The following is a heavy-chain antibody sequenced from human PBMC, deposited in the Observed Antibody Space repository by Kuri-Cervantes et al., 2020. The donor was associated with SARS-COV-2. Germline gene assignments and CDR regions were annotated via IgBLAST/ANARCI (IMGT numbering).Heavy chain of an antibody. J-gene: IGHJ4*02. CDR3: ARLYDSSGYYYPAFDY. CDR2: IYYSGST. CDR1: GGSISSSSYY. V-gene: IGHV4-39*01. D-gene: IGHD3-22*01. Sequence: SETLSLTCTVSGGSISSSSYYWGWIRQPPGKGLEWIGSIYYSGSTYYNPSLKSRVTISVDTSKNQFSPKLSSVTAADTAVYYCARLYDSSGYYYPAFDYWGQGTLVTVSS.